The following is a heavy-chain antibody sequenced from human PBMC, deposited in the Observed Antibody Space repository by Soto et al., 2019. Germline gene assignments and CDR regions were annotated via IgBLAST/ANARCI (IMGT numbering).Heavy chain of an antibody. CDR3: ATTTLYDFWSRGYYYMDV. V-gene: IGHV4-59*08. D-gene: IGHD3-3*01. J-gene: IGHJ6*03. Sequence: SETLSLTCTVSGGSISSYYWSWIRQPPGKGLEWIGYIYYSGSTNYNPSLKSRVTISVDTSKNQFSLKLSSVTAADTAVYYCATTTLYDFWSRGYYYMDVWGKGTTVTVS. CDR1: GGSISSYY. CDR2: IYYSGST.